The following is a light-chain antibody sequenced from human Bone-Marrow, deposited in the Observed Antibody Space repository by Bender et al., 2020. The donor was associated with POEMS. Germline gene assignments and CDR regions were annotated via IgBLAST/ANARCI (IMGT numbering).Light chain of an antibody. CDR1: SSNVGSYTL. CDR3: CSYALYFTWV. V-gene: IGLV2-23*01. Sequence: QSALTQPASVSGSPGQSITISCTGTSSNVGSYTLVSWYQHQPGKAPKAIIYEGSQRPSGVSNRFSGSKSGNTASLTISGLLAEDEAIYHCCSYALYFTWVFGGGTKVTVL. J-gene: IGLJ3*02. CDR2: EGS.